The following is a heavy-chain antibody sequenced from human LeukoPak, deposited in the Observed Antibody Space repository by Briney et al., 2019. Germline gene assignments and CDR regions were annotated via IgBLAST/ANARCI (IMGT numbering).Heavy chain of an antibody. J-gene: IGHJ4*02. CDR2: IIPILCIA. D-gene: IGHD6-19*01. CDR3: AREGGSGWDRYFDY. V-gene: IGHV1-69*04. Sequence: SVKVSSKASGGTFSSYAISWVRQAPGQGLEWMGRIIPILCIANYAQKFQGRVTITADKSTSTAYMELSSLRSEDTAVYYCAREGGSGWDRYFDYWGQGTLVTVSS. CDR1: GGTFSSYA.